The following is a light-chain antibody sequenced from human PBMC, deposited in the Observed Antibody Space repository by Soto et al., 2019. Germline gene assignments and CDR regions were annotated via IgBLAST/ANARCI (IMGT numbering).Light chain of an antibody. CDR1: QSVLYSSNNKNY. V-gene: IGKV4-1*01. J-gene: IGKJ1*01. CDR3: QQYYSTPRT. Sequence: DIVMTQSPDSLAVSLGERATINCRSSQSVLYSSNNKNYLAWYQQKPGQSPNLLIYRASTRESGVPDRFSGSGSGTDFTLTISSLQAEDAAFYYCQQYYSTPRTFGQGTKVEIK. CDR2: RAS.